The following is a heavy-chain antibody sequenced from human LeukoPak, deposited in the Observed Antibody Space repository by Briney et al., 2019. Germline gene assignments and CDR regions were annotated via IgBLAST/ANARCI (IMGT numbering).Heavy chain of an antibody. J-gene: IGHJ4*02. CDR1: GGTFSSYA. D-gene: IGHD2-8*01. CDR2: IIPIFGTA. V-gene: IGHV1-69*13. Sequence: SVKVSCKASGGTFSSYAISWARQAPGQGLEWMGGIIPIFGTANYAQKFQGRVTVTADESTSTAYMELSSLRSEDTAVYYCARDLGVLGVADYWGQGTLVTVSS. CDR3: ARDLGVLGVADY.